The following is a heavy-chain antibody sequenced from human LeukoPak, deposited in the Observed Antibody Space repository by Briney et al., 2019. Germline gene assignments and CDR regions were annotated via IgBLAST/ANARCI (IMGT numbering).Heavy chain of an antibody. CDR3: ASTRYSDYYDY. CDR1: GFTFSNYEM. J-gene: IGHJ4*02. CDR2: IYHSGST. V-gene: IGHV4-4*02. D-gene: IGHD4-11*01. Sequence: GSLRLSCAASGFTFSNYEMNWVRQPPGKGLEWIGEIYHSGSTNYNSSLKSRVTISVDKSKNQFSLKLTSVTAADTAVYYCASTRYSDYYDYWGQGTLVTVSS.